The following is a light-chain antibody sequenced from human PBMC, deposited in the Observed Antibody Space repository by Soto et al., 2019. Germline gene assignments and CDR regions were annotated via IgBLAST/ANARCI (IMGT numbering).Light chain of an antibody. V-gene: IGLV2-14*01. CDR2: DVS. J-gene: IGLJ1*01. Sequence: QSALTQPASVSGSHGQSITISCTGTSSDVGDYNYVSWYQQHPGKAPKLMLYDVSNRPSGISNRFSGSKSGNTASLTISGLQAEDEADYYCSSYTSSSTLFGTGTNLTVL. CDR3: SSYTSSSTL. CDR1: SSDVGDYNY.